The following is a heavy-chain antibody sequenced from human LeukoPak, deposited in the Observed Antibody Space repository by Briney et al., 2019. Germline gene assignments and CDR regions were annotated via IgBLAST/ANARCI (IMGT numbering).Heavy chain of an antibody. CDR2: IYTSGST. Sequence: SETLSLTCTVSGGSISSCYWSWIRQPAGKGLEWIGRIYTSGSTNYNPSLKSRVTMSVDTSKNQFSLKLSSVTAADTAVYYCARAWIQLWSEHFDYWGQGTLVTVSS. J-gene: IGHJ4*02. D-gene: IGHD5-18*01. CDR1: GGSISSCY. CDR3: ARAWIQLWSEHFDY. V-gene: IGHV4-4*07.